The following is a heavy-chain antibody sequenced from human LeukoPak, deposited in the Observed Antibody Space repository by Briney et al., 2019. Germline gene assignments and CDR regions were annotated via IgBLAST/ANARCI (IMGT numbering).Heavy chain of an antibody. J-gene: IGHJ4*02. Sequence: QPGGSLRLSCAASGFTFSSYSMNWVRQAPGKGLEWVSYISSSSSTIYYADSVKGRFTVARDNAKNTLYLEMNRLRAEDTAVYYCARDNTYMFDYWGQGTLVTVSS. D-gene: IGHD2-2*02. CDR2: ISSSSSTI. CDR1: GFTFSSYS. V-gene: IGHV3-48*04. CDR3: ARDNTYMFDY.